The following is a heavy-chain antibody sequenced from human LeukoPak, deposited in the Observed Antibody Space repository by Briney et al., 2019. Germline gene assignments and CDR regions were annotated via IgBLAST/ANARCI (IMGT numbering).Heavy chain of an antibody. CDR1: GFTFSAYS. J-gene: IGHJ4*02. V-gene: IGHV3-48*01. CDR2: IGTSSSPI. D-gene: IGHD2-2*01. CDR3: ARDSEIFCSSTSCFPDY. Sequence: GGSLGLSCAASGFTFSAYSMNWVRQAPGKGLEWVSFIGTSSSPIYYADSVKGRFTISRDNAKNSLYLQMNSLRAEDTAVYYCARDSEIFCSSTSCFPDYWGQGTLVTVSS.